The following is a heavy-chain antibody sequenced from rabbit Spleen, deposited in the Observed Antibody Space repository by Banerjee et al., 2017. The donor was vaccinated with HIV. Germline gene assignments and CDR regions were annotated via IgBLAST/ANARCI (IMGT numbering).Heavy chain of an antibody. Sequence: QLVESGGGLVKPEGSLKLSCTASGFSFSTYYMNWVRQAPGKGLEWIGYIDPVFGITYYANWVNGRFTISSHNAQNTLFLQLNSLTAADTATYFCVREVAAKFSLWGQGTLVTVS. CDR2: IDPVFGIT. CDR1: GFSFSTYY. J-gene: IGHJ4*01. D-gene: IGHD4-1*01. CDR3: VREVAAKFSL. V-gene: IGHV1S7*01.